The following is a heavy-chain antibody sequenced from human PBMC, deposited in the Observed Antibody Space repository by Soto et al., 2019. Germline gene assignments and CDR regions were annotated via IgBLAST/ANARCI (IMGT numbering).Heavy chain of an antibody. V-gene: IGHV4-30-4*01. CDR1: GGSISSGDYY. J-gene: IGHJ5*02. CDR3: AREAYYYGSGTPAWFDP. Sequence: QVQLQESGPGLVKPSQTLSLTCTVSGGSISSGDYYWSWIRQPPGKGLEWIGYIYYSGSTYYNPSLKSRVTISVDTSKNQFSLKLSSVTDADTAVYYCAREAYYYGSGTPAWFDPWGQGTLVTVSS. CDR2: IYYSGST. D-gene: IGHD3-10*01.